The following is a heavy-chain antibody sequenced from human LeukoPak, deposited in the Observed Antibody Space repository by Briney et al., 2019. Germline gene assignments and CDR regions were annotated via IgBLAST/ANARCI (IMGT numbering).Heavy chain of an antibody. J-gene: IGHJ4*02. D-gene: IGHD1-20*01. Sequence: TPTLSCAADGFTFSNYRMHWDTPDEGTALVWVSRIKSDGVTITYADSVKGRFTISRDNAKNTLYLQMNSLRAEDTAVYYCLRDLNWSLDQWGQGTLVTVSS. CDR2: IKSDGVTI. CDR3: LRDLNWSLDQ. CDR1: GFTFSNYR. V-gene: IGHV3-74*01.